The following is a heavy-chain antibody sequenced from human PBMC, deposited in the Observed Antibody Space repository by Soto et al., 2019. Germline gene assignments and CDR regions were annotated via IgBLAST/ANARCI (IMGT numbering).Heavy chain of an antibody. CDR2: ISYDGSNT. J-gene: IGHJ6*02. Sequence: ESGGGVVQPGRSLRLSCAASGFTFSSYAMHWVRQAPGKGLEWLVVISYDGSNTSYADSVKGRFTISRDNSKNTLYLQMNSLRPEDTAVYYCARDMEHSSSWYPAEHYYYGMDVSGQGTTVTVSS. D-gene: IGHD6-13*01. CDR3: ARDMEHSSSWYPAEHYYYGMDV. CDR1: GFTFSSYA. V-gene: IGHV3-30-3*01.